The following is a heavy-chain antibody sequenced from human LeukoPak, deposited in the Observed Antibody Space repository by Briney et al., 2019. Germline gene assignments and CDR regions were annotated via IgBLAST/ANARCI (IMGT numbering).Heavy chain of an antibody. CDR1: GFTFSSYA. CDR2: ISSNGGST. CDR3: AKPGRATKQWLVDYFDY. V-gene: IGHV3-64*04. J-gene: IGHJ4*02. Sequence: PGGSLRLSCSASGFTFSSYAMHWVRQAPGKGLEYVSAISSNGGSTYYADSVKGRFTISRDNSKNTLYLQMNSLRAEDTAVYYCAKPGRATKQWLVDYFDYWGQGTLVTVSS. D-gene: IGHD6-19*01.